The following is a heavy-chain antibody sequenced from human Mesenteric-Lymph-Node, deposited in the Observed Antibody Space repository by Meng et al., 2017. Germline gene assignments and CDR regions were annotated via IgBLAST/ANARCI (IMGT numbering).Heavy chain of an antibody. D-gene: IGHD3-10*01. Sequence: GSLRLSCTASGGSISSYHWSWIRQPPGKGLEWIGYIYYSGSTKYNPSLKSRVTISVDTSRNQFSLKLSSVTAADTAVYYYARDHFRETLYYGMDVWGQGTTVTVSS. V-gene: IGHV4-59*01. J-gene: IGHJ6*02. CDR1: GGSISSYH. CDR3: ARDHFRETLYYGMDV. CDR2: IYYSGST.